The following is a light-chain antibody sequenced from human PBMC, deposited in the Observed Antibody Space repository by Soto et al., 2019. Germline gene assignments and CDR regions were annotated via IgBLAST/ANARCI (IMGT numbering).Light chain of an antibody. CDR1: QSVSSSQ. CDR3: QHYANTVGT. CDR2: AAS. Sequence: IVLTQSPDTLSLSPGERATLSCRASQSVSSSQLVWYQQKPGQAPRLLIYAASSRATGIPDRFSGSGSGTDFTLTVSELETEDFAVYYCQHYANTVGTCDQGTKVEIK. V-gene: IGKV3-20*01. J-gene: IGKJ1*01.